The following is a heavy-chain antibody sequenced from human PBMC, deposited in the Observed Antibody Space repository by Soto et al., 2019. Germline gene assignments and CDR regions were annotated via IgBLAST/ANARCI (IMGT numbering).Heavy chain of an antibody. J-gene: IGHJ4*02. CDR3: AREPNSIDY. D-gene: IGHD2-15*01. CDR1: RFTFSNYW. V-gene: IGHV3-7*01. Sequence: EVQLVESGGGLVQPGGPLRLSCAASRFTFSNYWMSWVRQATGKGLEWVANIKQDGSEKYYVDSVKGRFTISRDNAKNSLYLQMNSLRAEDTAVYYCAREPNSIDYWGQGTLVTVSS. CDR2: IKQDGSEK.